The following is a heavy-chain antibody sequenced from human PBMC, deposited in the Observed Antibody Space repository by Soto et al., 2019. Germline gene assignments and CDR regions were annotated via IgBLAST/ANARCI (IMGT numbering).Heavy chain of an antibody. J-gene: IGHJ5*02. CDR2: IDSSGEK. CDR1: GLSITDSEMG. Sequence: QVTLKESGPVLVKPTETLTLRCTVSGLSITDSEMGVSWIRQPPGQPLEWLAHIDSSGEKSYRTFLKSRLAISKDTAKNQIVLTMTNRDPADTATYYCARRHLAVAVSPWFDPWGQGIPVTVSS. CDR3: ARRHLAVAVSPWFDP. V-gene: IGHV2-26*01.